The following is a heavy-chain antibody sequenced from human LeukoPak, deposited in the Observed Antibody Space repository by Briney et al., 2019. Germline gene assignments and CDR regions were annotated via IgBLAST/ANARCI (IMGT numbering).Heavy chain of an antibody. CDR3: AKAPYYYDSSGYTIDY. Sequence: PGGSLRLSCVASGFTFSSYSMTWVRQAPGKGLEWVSAISGSGGSTYYADSVKGRFTISRDNSKNTLYLQMNSLRAEDTAVYYCAKAPYYYDSSGYTIDYWGQGTLVTVSS. V-gene: IGHV3-23*01. CDR2: ISGSGGST. D-gene: IGHD3-22*01. CDR1: GFTFSSYS. J-gene: IGHJ4*02.